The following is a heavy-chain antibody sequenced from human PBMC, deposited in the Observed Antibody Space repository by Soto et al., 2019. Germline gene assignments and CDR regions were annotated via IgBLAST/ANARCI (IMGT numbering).Heavy chain of an antibody. CDR3: ATLLGSHQHYYFGIDV. J-gene: IGHJ6*02. D-gene: IGHD2-2*01. V-gene: IGHV4-31*03. Sequence: QMQLQESGPELVKPSQTLSLICTVSGYSMTSGGYYWSWIRHLPGKGLEWIGYIYYSGGTQFNPSLKSRVSMSVDTSKNQFSLRLSSVTAADTAVYDCATLLGSHQHYYFGIDVWGQGTTVTVSS. CDR2: IYYSGGT. CDR1: GYSMTSGGYY.